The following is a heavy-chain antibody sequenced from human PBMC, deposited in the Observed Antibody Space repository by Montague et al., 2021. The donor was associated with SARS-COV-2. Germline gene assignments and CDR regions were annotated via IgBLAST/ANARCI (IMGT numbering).Heavy chain of an antibody. CDR2: IYYSGST. J-gene: IGHJ4*02. CDR3: AGPGGYCTGGSGYYVY. Sequence: SETLSLTCSVSGGSISTYYWSWIRQPPGKGLEWIGYIYYSGSTNYNPSLKRQVTISIDTSKNQFSLELSSVTAADMAVYYCAGPGGYCTGGSGYYVYWGQGTLVTVSS. V-gene: IGHV4-59*01. CDR1: GGSISTYY. D-gene: IGHD2-15*01.